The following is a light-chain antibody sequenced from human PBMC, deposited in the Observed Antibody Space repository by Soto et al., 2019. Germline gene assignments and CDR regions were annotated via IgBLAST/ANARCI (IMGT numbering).Light chain of an antibody. Sequence: DIQMTQSPSSLSASVGDRVTITCQASQDISNYLNWYQQQPGKAPKILIYDASVLEAGVPSRFSGGGSGTHFTLTISSLQAEDVATYYCQQFDNLPLTFGGGTKVEIK. J-gene: IGKJ4*01. CDR1: QDISNY. V-gene: IGKV1-33*01. CDR2: DAS. CDR3: QQFDNLPLT.